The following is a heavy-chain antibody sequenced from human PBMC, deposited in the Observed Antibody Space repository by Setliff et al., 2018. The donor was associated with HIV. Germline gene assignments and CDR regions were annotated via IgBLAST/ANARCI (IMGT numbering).Heavy chain of an antibody. CDR3: ARALYGDYGGDLNWLDP. CDR2: INTQTGSP. V-gene: IGHV7-4-1*02. Sequence: ASVKVSCKASGYSFINYAMNWVRQAPGQGLEWMGWINTQTGSPTYAQAFTGRFVFSVDTSVTTAYLQISGLKADDTAVYYCARALYGDYGGDLNWLDPWGQGTLVTVSS. J-gene: IGHJ5*02. D-gene: IGHD4-17*01. CDR1: GYSFINYA.